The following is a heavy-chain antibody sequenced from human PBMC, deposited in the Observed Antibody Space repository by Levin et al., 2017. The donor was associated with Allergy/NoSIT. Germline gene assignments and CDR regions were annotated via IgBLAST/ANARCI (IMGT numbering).Heavy chain of an antibody. CDR1: GGSISTYF. V-gene: IGHV4-4*07. Sequence: SETLSLTCTVSGGSISTYFWNWIRQPAGKGLEWIGRIYTTGTTDYNPSLKGRITISLDTSKNQVSLNLKSMTAADTAVYYCARDEGQSPYGMAVWGQGTTVTVS. CDR3: ARDEGQSPYGMAV. J-gene: IGHJ6*02. CDR2: IYTTGTT.